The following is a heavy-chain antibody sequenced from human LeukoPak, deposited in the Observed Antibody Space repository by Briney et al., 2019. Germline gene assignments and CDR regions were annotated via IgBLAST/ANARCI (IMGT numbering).Heavy chain of an antibody. Sequence: PGGSLRLSCAASGFTFYIYAMSWVRQAPGKGLEWVASMCGSAGCTYYADSVKGRFTISRDNSKSILYLQMNSLRAEDTAIYYCAKDRPNYYETNGHYYRRDGDYWGQGTLVTVSS. V-gene: IGHV3-23*01. J-gene: IGHJ4*02. CDR3: AKDRPNYYETNGHYYRRDGDY. CDR2: MCGSAGCT. D-gene: IGHD3-16*01. CDR1: GFTFYIYA.